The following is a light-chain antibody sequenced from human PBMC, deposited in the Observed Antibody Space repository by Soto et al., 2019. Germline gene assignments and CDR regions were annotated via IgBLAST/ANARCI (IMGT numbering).Light chain of an antibody. Sequence: NFMLTQPHSVSESPGKTVTMSSTRSIGSIASNYVQWFQLRPGSAPTTVIYDDNQRPSGVPDRFSGSIDRSSNSAFLTISGLKTEDEADYFCESYVSNTGVFGGVTKLTVL. CDR1: IGSIASNY. J-gene: IGLJ3*02. CDR3: ESYVSNTGV. V-gene: IGLV6-57*03. CDR2: DDN.